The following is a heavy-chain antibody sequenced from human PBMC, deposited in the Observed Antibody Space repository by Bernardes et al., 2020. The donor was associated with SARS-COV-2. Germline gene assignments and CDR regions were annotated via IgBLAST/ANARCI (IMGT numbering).Heavy chain of an antibody. Sequence: ASVKVSCKTSGYTFTDSGISWVRQAPGQGLDWMGWISGYSGSANYAQKFQGRVSMTTDRSTSTAYMELRSLRSDDTAVYYCARLLTSVTNRDYWGQGTLVTVSS. CDR2: ISGYSGSA. D-gene: IGHD4-17*01. CDR1: GYTFTDSG. CDR3: ARLLTSVTNRDY. J-gene: IGHJ4*02. V-gene: IGHV1-18*01.